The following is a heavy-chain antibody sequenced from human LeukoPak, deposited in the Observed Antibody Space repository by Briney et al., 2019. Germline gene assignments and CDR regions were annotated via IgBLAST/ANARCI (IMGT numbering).Heavy chain of an antibody. J-gene: IGHJ4*02. V-gene: IGHV3-30*04. CDR2: ISYDGSNK. CDR1: GFTFSSYA. Sequence: GGSLRLSCAASGFTFSSYAMHWVRPAPGEGLECVAVISYDGSNKYHADSVKGRFTISRDNSKSTLYLQMNSLRAEDTAVYYCARDEQTYSSGWYPGSYWGQGTLVTVSS. D-gene: IGHD6-19*01. CDR3: ARDEQTYSSGWYPGSY.